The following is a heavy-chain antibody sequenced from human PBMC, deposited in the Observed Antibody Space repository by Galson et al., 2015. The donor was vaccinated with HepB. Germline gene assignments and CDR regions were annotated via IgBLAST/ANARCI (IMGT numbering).Heavy chain of an antibody. V-gene: IGHV3-48*02. CDR3: AREGKSITMIMGFDY. CDR1: GFTFSSYS. CDR2: ISSSSSTI. J-gene: IGHJ4*02. D-gene: IGHD3-22*01. Sequence: SLRLSCAASGFTFSSYSMNWVRQAPGKGLEWVSYISSSSSTIYYADSVKGRFTISRDNAKNSLYLQMNSLRDEDTAVYYCAREGKSITMIMGFDYWGQGTLVTVSS.